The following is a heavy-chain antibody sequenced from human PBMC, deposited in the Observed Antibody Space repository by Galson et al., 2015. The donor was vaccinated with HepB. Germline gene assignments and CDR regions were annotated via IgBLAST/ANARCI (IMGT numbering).Heavy chain of an antibody. J-gene: IGHJ5*02. CDR1: GYSFTSYW. D-gene: IGHD2-2*01. CDR3: ARHGRGHCSSTSCLDWFDP. CDR2: IYPGDSDT. Sequence: QSGAEVKKPGESLKISCKGSGYSFTSYWIGWVRQMPGKGLEWMGIIYPGDSDTRYSPSFQGQVTISADKSISTAYLQWSSLKASDTAMYYCARHGRGHCSSTSCLDWFDPWGQGTLVTVSS. V-gene: IGHV5-51*01.